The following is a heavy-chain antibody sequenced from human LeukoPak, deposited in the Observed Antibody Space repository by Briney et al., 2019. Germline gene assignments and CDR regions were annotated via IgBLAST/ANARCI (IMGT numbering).Heavy chain of an antibody. CDR2: IHTSGST. V-gene: IGHV4-4*07. CDR3: ARTVDTPGWFDP. J-gene: IGHJ5*02. CDR1: GGSLSGYS. Sequence: SETLSLTCAVSGGSLSGYSWSWIRQSAGKGLEWIGRIHTSGSTRDNPSLKSRVTMSIDTSRNQLSLKLSSVTAADTAVYYCARTVDTPGWFDPWGQGTLVTVSS. D-gene: IGHD2-21*02.